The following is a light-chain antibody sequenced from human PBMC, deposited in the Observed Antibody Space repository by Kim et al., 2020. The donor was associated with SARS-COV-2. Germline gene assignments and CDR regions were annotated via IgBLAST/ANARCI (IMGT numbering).Light chain of an antibody. Sequence: GPRVTISGSGSGSNLTSHSVPWYQQIPGTAPTLLIYNTTHRPSGVPDRFSGSKSGTSASLAISGLRSEDETDYYCAAWDDSLSGLVFGGGTKLTVL. J-gene: IGLJ2*01. CDR2: NTT. V-gene: IGLV1-47*01. CDR1: GSNLTSHS. CDR3: AAWDDSLSGLV.